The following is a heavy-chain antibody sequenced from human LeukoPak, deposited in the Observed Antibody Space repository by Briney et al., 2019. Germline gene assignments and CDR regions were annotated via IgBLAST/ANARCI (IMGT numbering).Heavy chain of an antibody. D-gene: IGHD3-22*01. J-gene: IGHJ4*02. V-gene: IGHV4-39*07. CDR3: ARDRHVGTYYYDSSGYYHDY. CDR2: IYYSGST. Sequence: SETLSLTCTVAGGSISSSSYYWGWIRQPPGKGLEWIGSIYYSGSTYYNPSLKSRVTISVDTSKNQFSLKLSSVTAADTAVYYCARDRHVGTYYYDSSGYYHDYWGQGTLVTVSS. CDR1: GGSISSSSYY.